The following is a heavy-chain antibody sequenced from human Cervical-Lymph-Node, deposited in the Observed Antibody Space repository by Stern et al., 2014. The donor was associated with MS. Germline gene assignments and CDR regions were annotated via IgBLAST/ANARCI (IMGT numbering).Heavy chain of an antibody. D-gene: IGHD2-21*02. CDR3: ARLCGGDCYVDRYAFDI. CDR2: IYYSGNT. CDR1: GDSVSSTAYY. J-gene: IGHJ3*02. V-gene: IGHV4-39*01. Sequence: QVQLQESGPGLVKPSETLSLTCTVSGDSVSSTAYYWGWVRQPPGKGLEWIGNIYYSGNTYYNPSLKSRLTISVDTSKNQFSLQLISVTAADTAVYYCARLCGGDCYVDRYAFDIWGQGTMVTVSS.